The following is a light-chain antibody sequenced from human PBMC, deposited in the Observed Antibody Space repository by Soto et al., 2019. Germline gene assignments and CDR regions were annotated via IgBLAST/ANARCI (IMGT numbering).Light chain of an antibody. CDR2: DAY. V-gene: IGKV3-11*01. CDR1: QSFRGL. CDR3: HQYGGSPRT. Sequence: VLTQSPVTLSFYPWERATLSCRASQSFRGLLAWYQQKPGQAPRLLIYDAYNRATGIPPRFSGSGSGTDFTLTISSLQSEDFAVYYCHQYGGSPRTFGQGTKVDIK. J-gene: IGKJ1*01.